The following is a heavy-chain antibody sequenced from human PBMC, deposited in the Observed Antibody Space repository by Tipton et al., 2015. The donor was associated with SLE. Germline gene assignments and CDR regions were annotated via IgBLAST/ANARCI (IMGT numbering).Heavy chain of an antibody. CDR1: GGSVSSGSHY. D-gene: IGHD3-10*01. Sequence: LRLSCTVSGGSVSSGSHYWNWFRQPAGKGLEWIGRIYTRGSMNYNLSLKSRVTISLDTSKNQFSLNLRSVTAADTAVYYCAREEVRGANYYYYYMDVWGKGTTVTISS. V-gene: IGHV4-61*02. CDR3: AREEVRGANYYYYYMDV. J-gene: IGHJ6*03. CDR2: IYTRGSM.